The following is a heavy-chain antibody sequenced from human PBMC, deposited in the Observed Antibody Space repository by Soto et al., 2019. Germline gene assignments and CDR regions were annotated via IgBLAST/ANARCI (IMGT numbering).Heavy chain of an antibody. D-gene: IGHD5-18*01. V-gene: IGHV1-18*01. J-gene: IGHJ4*02. CDR1: GYTFTSYG. CDR3: ARGGGYNYGSLDY. CDR2: ISAFNGNT. Sequence: ASVKVSCKASGYTFTSYGISWVRQAPGQGLEWMGIISAFNGNTTYAQKFQGRVTMTRDTSTSTVYMELSSLRSDDTAVYYCARGGGYNYGSLDYWGQGTLVTVS.